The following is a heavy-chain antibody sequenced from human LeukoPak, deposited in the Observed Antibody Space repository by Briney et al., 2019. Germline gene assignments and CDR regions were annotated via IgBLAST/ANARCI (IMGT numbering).Heavy chain of an antibody. D-gene: IGHD6-19*01. CDR3: AKGPQWLVYGYFDY. Sequence: GGSLRLSCAASGFTFSDYYMSWIRQAPGKGLEWVSYISSSGSTIYYADSVKGRFTISRDNSKNTLYLQMSSLRAEDTAVYYCAKGPQWLVYGYFDYWGQGTLVTVSS. CDR1: GFTFSDYY. V-gene: IGHV3-11*01. CDR2: ISSSGSTI. J-gene: IGHJ4*02.